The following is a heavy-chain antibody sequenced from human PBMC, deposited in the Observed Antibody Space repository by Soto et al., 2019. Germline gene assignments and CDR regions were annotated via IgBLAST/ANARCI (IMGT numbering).Heavy chain of an antibody. Sequence: GGSLRLSCAASGFTFSSYAMSWVRQAPGKGLEWVSAISGSGGSTYYADSVKGRFTISRDNSKNTLYLQMNSLRAEDTAVYYCANDARVPAAQIYYFDYWGQGTLVTVSS. J-gene: IGHJ4*02. CDR2: ISGSGGST. CDR3: ANDARVPAAQIYYFDY. D-gene: IGHD2-2*01. CDR1: GFTFSSYA. V-gene: IGHV3-23*01.